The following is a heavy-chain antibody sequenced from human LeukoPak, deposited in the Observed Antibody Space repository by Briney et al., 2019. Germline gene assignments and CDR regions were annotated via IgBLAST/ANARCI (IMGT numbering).Heavy chain of an antibody. CDR2: ISYDGSNK. Sequence: GGSLRLSCAASGFTFSSYGMHWVRQAPGKGLEWVAVISYDGSNKYYADSVKGRFTISRDNTKNSLYLQMNSLRAEDTAVYYCAKDGGSDPDSFDIWGQGTMVTVSS. V-gene: IGHV3-30*18. CDR3: AKDGGSDPDSFDI. J-gene: IGHJ3*02. CDR1: GFTFSSYG. D-gene: IGHD2-15*01.